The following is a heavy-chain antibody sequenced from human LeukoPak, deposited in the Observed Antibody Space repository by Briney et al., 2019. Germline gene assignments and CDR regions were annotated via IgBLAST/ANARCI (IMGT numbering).Heavy chain of an antibody. V-gene: IGHV3-53*01. CDR1: GFTVSSNY. CDR2: IYSGGTT. J-gene: IGHJ4*02. CDR3: TKLKGWYGEGYFDY. D-gene: IGHD3-10*01. Sequence: GGSLRLSCAASGFTVSSNYMSWVRQAAGKGLEWVSVIYSGGTTFYADSVKGRFTISRGNSKNTLYLQMNSLRADDTAVYYCTKLKGWYGEGYFDYWGQGTLVTVSS.